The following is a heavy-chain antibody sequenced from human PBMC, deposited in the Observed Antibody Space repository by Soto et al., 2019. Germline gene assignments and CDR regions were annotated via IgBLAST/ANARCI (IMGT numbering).Heavy chain of an antibody. Sequence: QVQLVQSGAEVKKPGASVKVSCKASGYTFTSYAMHWVRQAPGQRLEWMGWINAGNGNTKYSQKFQGRVTITRDTSASTAYMELSSLRSEATAVYYCATSITMLVVVNPDAFDIWGQGTMVTVSS. CDR3: ATSITMLVVVNPDAFDI. J-gene: IGHJ3*02. CDR1: GYTFTSYA. D-gene: IGHD3-22*01. CDR2: INAGNGNT. V-gene: IGHV1-3*01.